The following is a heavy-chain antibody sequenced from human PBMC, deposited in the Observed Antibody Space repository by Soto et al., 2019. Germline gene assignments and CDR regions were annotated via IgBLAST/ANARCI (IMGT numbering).Heavy chain of an antibody. J-gene: IGHJ3*02. CDR3: PRTTVVTNDAFAI. Sequence: QITLKESGPTLVKPTQTLTLTCTFSGFSLSTSGVGVGWIRQPPGKALEWLALIYWDDDKRYSPSLKRRLTSTRDTSKTQVVLTLTNMHPVDTATYYCPRTTVVTNDAFAIWGQGTMVTVSS. CDR1: GFSLSTSGVG. V-gene: IGHV2-5*02. D-gene: IGHD4-17*01. CDR2: IYWDDDK.